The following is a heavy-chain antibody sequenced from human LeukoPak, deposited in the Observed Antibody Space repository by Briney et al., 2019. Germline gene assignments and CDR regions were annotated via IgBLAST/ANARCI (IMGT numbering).Heavy chain of an antibody. D-gene: IGHD2-2*01. CDR3: ARDSITVSVGAFDV. CDR2: SSSNGGST. J-gene: IGHJ3*01. Sequence: PGGCLRLSCAASGFTFSHYAMHWVRQAPGKGLEYVSASSSNGGSTYYANSVKGRFTISRDNSKNTLYLQMGSLRAEDMGVYYCARDSITVSVGAFDVWGQGTMVIVSS. V-gene: IGHV3-64*01. CDR1: GFTFSHYA.